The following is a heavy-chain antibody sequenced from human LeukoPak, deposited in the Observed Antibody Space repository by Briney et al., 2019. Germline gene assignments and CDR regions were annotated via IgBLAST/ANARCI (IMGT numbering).Heavy chain of an antibody. CDR3: ARASELRGTYYFDY. J-gene: IGHJ4*02. D-gene: IGHD1-7*01. CDR2: ISYDGSNK. Sequence: PGGSLRLSCAASGFTFSSYAMTWVRQAPGKGLEWVALISYDGSNKHYADSVKGRFTISRDNSKNTLYLQMNSLRAEDTAVYYCARASELRGTYYFDYWGQGTLVTVSS. V-gene: IGHV3-30*03. CDR1: GFTFSSYA.